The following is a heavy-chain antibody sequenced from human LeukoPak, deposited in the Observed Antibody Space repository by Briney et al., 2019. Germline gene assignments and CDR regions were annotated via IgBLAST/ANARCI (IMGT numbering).Heavy chain of an antibody. V-gene: IGHV3-7*01. CDR1: GFTFSSYW. D-gene: IGHD1-26*01. J-gene: IGHJ4*02. CDR2: IKQDGSEK. Sequence: GGSLRLFCAASGFTFSSYWMSWVRQAPGKGLEWVANIKQDGSEKYYVDSVKGRFTLSRDNAKNSLYLQMNSLRAEDTAVYYCARTGGSYPYYFEYWGQGTLVTVSS. CDR3: ARTGGSYPYYFEY.